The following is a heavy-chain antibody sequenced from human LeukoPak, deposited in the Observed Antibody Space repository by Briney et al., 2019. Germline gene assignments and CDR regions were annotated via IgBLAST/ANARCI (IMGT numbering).Heavy chain of an antibody. CDR3: ARKGVRSTGDDAFDV. Sequence: RTSETLSLTCAVSGDSLRSSNWWGWVRQPPGKGLEWIGEIYHSGTTNYNPSLKSRVTISMDTSKNQFSLNLRSVTAFDTAVYYCARKGVRSTGDDAFDVWGQGTVVTVSS. J-gene: IGHJ3*01. D-gene: IGHD3-10*01. V-gene: IGHV4-4*02. CDR2: IYHSGTT. CDR1: GDSLRSSNW.